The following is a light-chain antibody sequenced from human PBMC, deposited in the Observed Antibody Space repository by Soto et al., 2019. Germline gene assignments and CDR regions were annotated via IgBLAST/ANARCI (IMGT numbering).Light chain of an antibody. Sequence: DIQLTQSPSFLSASVGDRVTITCRASQDISSYLAWYQQKPGKTPKLLIYAASTLQSGVPSSFSGSGSGTEFTLTISSQQPEDCATCYCQQLNSYPLTFGGGTKVEIK. J-gene: IGKJ4*01. CDR2: AAS. V-gene: IGKV1-9*01. CDR1: QDISSY. CDR3: QQLNSYPLT.